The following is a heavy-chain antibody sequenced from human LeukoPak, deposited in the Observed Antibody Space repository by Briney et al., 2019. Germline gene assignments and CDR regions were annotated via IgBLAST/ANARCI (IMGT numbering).Heavy chain of an antibody. CDR3: ARGRDGYNWGYYFDY. V-gene: IGHV4-34*01. D-gene: IGHD5-24*01. Sequence: PSETLSLTCAVYGGSFSGYYWSWIRQPPGKGLEWIGEINHSGSTNYNPSLKSRVTISVDTSKNQFSPKLRSVTAADTAVYYCARGRDGYNWGYYFDYWGQGTLVTVSS. CDR2: INHSGST. CDR1: GGSFSGYY. J-gene: IGHJ4*02.